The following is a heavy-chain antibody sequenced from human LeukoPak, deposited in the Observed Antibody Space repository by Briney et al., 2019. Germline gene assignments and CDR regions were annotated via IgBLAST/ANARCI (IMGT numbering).Heavy chain of an antibody. CDR2: IYHSGST. CDR1: GGSISSGGYS. V-gene: IGHV4-30-2*01. J-gene: IGHJ4*02. CDR3: ARQYSYGSQYYFDY. D-gene: IGHD5-18*01. Sequence: SQTLSLTCAVSGGSISSGGYSWSWIRQPPGKGLEWIGYIYHSGSTYYNPSLKSRVTISVDRSKNQFSLKLSSVTAADTAVYYCARQYSYGSQYYFDYWGQGTWSPSPQ.